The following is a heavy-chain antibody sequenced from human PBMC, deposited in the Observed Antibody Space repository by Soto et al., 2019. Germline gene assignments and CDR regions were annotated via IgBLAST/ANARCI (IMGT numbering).Heavy chain of an antibody. CDR1: GGTFSSYA. V-gene: IGHV1-69*01. D-gene: IGHD4-17*01. CDR2: IIPIFGTA. CDR3: ARLPSTVVRWGFRSDYYGMDV. Sequence: QVQLVQSGAEVKKPGSSVKVSCKASGGTFSSYAISWVRQAPGQGLEWMGGIIPIFGTANYAQKFQGRVTITADESTSTAYMELSSLRSEDTAVYCCARLPSTVVRWGFRSDYYGMDVWGQGTTVTVSS. J-gene: IGHJ6*02.